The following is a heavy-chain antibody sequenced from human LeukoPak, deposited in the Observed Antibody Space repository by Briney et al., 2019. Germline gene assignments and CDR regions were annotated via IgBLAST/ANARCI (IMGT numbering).Heavy chain of an antibody. CDR3: ARDQSTNYGDVVGFDY. Sequence: EGSLRLSCAASGFTFSSYSMNWVRQAPGKGLEWVSSISSSSYIYYADSVKGRFTISRDNAKSSLYLQMNSLRAEDTAVYYCARDQSTNYGDVVGFDYWGQGTLVTVSS. V-gene: IGHV3-21*01. CDR2: ISSSSYI. J-gene: IGHJ4*02. D-gene: IGHD4-17*01. CDR1: GFTFSSYS.